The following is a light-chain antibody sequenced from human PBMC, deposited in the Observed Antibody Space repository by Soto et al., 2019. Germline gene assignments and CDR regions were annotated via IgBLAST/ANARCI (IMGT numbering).Light chain of an antibody. V-gene: IGLV2-14*01. CDR1: SSDVGGYNY. J-gene: IGLJ1*01. CDR2: EVS. Sequence: QSVLTQPASVSGSPGQSITISCTGTSSDVGGYNYVSWYQQHPGKAPKLMIYEVSNRPSGVSNRFSGSKSGNTASLTISGLQAEDEADYYCISYAGSSNVFGTGTKLTVL. CDR3: ISYAGSSNV.